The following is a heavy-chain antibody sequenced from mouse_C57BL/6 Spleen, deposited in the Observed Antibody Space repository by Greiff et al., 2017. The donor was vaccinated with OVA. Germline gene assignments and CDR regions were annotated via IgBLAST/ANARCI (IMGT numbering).Heavy chain of an antibody. CDR2: ISYDGSN. D-gene: IGHD6-1*01. CDR1: GYSITSGYY. Sequence: EVQLQESGPGLVKPSQSLSLTCSVTGYSITSGYYWNWIRQFPGNKLEWMGYISYDGSNNYNPSLKNRISITRDTSKNQFFLKLNSVTTEDTATYYCARARGPLSFAYWGQGTLVTVSA. J-gene: IGHJ3*01. V-gene: IGHV3-6*01. CDR3: ARARGPLSFAY.